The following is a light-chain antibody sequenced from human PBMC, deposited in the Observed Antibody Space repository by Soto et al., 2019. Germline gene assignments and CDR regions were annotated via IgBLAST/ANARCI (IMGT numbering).Light chain of an antibody. CDR3: QQYVHWPPRA. Sequence: EIVVTQSPATLSVSPGERVTLSCRASQSVASSLAWYQQRPGQAPRLLIYDTATRAAGIAARFSGSRSGTQLTLTLPGLQSEDPPVYCCQQYVHWPPRAFGQGTTVEIK. V-gene: IGKV3-15*01. CDR2: DTA. CDR1: QSVASS. J-gene: IGKJ1*01.